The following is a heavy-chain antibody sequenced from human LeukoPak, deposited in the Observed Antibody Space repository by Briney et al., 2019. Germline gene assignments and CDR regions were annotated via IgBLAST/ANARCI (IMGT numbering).Heavy chain of an antibody. CDR1: GGSISSYF. V-gene: IGHV4-4*07. CDR3: VAWELLSHFDY. J-gene: IGHJ4*02. Sequence: PSETLSLTCTVSGGSISSYFWSWIRQPAGKGLEWIGRIYTSGSTNYSPSLKSRVTISVDTSKNQFSLKLSSVTAADTAVYYCVAWELLSHFDYWGQGTLVTVSS. CDR2: IYTSGST. D-gene: IGHD1-26*01.